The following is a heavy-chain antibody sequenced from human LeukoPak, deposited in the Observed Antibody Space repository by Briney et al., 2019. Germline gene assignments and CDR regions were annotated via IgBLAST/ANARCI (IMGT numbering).Heavy chain of an antibody. D-gene: IGHD2/OR15-2a*01. CDR1: GGSISSYY. V-gene: IGHV4-59*08. J-gene: IGHJ4*02. Sequence: SETLSLTCTVSGGSISSYYWSWIRQPPGKGLEWIGYIYYSGSTNYNPSLKSRVTISVDTSKDQFSLKLSSVTAADTAVYYCARLGRGGIYDYFDYWGQGTLVTVSS. CDR2: IYYSGST. CDR3: ARLGRGGIYDYFDY.